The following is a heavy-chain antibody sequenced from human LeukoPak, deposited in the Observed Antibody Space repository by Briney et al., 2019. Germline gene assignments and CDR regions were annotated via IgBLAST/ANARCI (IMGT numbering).Heavy chain of an antibody. CDR1: GGSISSGSYY. V-gene: IGHV4-61*02. D-gene: IGHD3-3*02. Sequence: PSQTLSLTCTVSGGSISSGSYYWSWIRQPAGKGLEWIGRIYTSGSTNYNPSLKSRVTISVDTSKNQFSLKLSSVTAADTAVYYCAREHFWSGYSTYNWFDPWGQGTLVTVSS. J-gene: IGHJ5*02. CDR3: AREHFWSGYSTYNWFDP. CDR2: IYTSGST.